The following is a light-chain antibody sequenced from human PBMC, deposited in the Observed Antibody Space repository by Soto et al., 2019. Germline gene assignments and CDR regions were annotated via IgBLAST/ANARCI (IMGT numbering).Light chain of an antibody. CDR1: QSVSNNY. V-gene: IGKV3-20*01. J-gene: IGKJ1*01. CDR3: QQSYSTLWT. CDR2: GAS. Sequence: EIVLTQSPGTLSLAPGETATLSFRASQSVSNNYLAWYQQKPGQAPRLLIYGASNRATGIPDRFSGSGSGTDFTLTISSLQPEHFATYYCQQSYSTLWTFGQGTKVDI.